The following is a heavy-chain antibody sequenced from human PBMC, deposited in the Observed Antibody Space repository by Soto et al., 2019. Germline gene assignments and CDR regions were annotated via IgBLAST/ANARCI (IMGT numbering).Heavy chain of an antibody. D-gene: IGHD1-1*01. V-gene: IGHV4-4*07. J-gene: IGHJ5*02. CDR3: VRDGTKTLRDWFDP. CDR2: IYATGTT. Sequence: QVQLQESGPGLVKPSETLSLTCTVSGASISGFYWSWIRKSAGKGLEWIGRIYATGTTDYNPSLKSRVMMSVDTSKKQLSLKLRSVTAAATAVYYCVRDGTKTLRDWFDPWGQGISVTVSS. CDR1: GASISGFY.